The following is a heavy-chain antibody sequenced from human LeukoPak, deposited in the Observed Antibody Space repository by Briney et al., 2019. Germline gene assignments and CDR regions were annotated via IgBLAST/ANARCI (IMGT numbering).Heavy chain of an antibody. CDR2: INHSGST. CDR1: GGSFSGYY. D-gene: IGHD1-7*01. Sequence: PSETLSLTCAVYGGSFSGYYWSWIRQPPGKGLEWIGEINHSGSTNYNPSLKSRVTISVDTSKNQFSLKLSSVTAADTAVYYCARGLRWNYVWFDPWGQGTLVTVSA. J-gene: IGHJ5*02. CDR3: ARGLRWNYVWFDP. V-gene: IGHV4-34*01.